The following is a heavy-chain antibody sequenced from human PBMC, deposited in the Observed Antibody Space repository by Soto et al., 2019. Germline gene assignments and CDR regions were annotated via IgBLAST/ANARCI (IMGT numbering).Heavy chain of an antibody. V-gene: IGHV1-46*01. D-gene: IGHD3-10*01. J-gene: IGHJ4*02. Sequence: ASVKVSCKASGYTFTSYYMHCVRQAPGQGLEWMGIINPSGGSTSYAQKFQGRVTMTRDTATSTAYMELATLTSDDTALYYVARCVSAGVDYWGQGTVVTVSS. CDR3: ARCVSAGVDY. CDR1: GYTFTSYY. CDR2: INPSGGST.